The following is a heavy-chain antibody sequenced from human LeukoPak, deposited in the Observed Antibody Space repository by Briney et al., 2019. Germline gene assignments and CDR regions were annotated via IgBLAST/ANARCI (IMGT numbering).Heavy chain of an antibody. J-gene: IGHJ3*02. CDR1: GGSISSGSYY. CDR3: ARDFGWGYCSSTSCYDAFDI. D-gene: IGHD2-2*01. CDR2: IYTSGST. Sequence: SETLSLTCTVSGGSISSGSYYWRWIRQPAGKGLEWIGRIYTSGSTNYNPSLKSRVTISVDTSKNQFSLKLSSVTAADTAVYYCARDFGWGYCSSTSCYDAFDIWGQGTMVTVSS. V-gene: IGHV4-61*02.